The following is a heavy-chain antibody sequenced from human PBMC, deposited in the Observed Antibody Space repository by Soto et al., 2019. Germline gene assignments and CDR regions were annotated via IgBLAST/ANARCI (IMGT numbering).Heavy chain of an antibody. V-gene: IGHV3-33*06. D-gene: IGHD1-20*01. CDR1: RFSFTTSG. J-gene: IGHJ4*02. CDR3: AKDRHPDGIWSSDF. Sequence: QVQLVESGGGVVQPGRSLRLSCAVSRFSFTTSGMHWVRQAPGKGLEWVSSIGWGAGVTYYADSVRGRFTVSRDDSKNMLFLQMSSLTVDDTAIYYCAKDRHPDGIWSSDFWGQGALVTVSS. CDR2: IGWGAGVT.